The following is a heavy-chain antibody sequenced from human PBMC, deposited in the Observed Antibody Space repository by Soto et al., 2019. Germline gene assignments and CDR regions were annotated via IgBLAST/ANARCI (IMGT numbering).Heavy chain of an antibody. CDR1: GVNCIGYS. Sequence: GVSLRISWGASGVNCIGYSGIWVRQDPGKGLEWVSAISGSGGSTYYADSVKGRFTISRDNSKNTLYLQMNSLRAEETAVYYCAKGEQQLALDYWGQGTPVTVSS. J-gene: IGHJ4*02. CDR2: ISGSGGST. CDR3: AKGEQQLALDY. V-gene: IGHV3-23*01. D-gene: IGHD6-13*01.